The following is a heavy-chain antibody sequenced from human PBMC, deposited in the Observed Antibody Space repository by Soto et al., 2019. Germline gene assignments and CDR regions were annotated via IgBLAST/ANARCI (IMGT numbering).Heavy chain of an antibody. J-gene: IGHJ3*02. CDR2: IYSGGST. V-gene: IGHV3-66*01. CDR3: ARDRPYYDILTGYYKGDAFDI. Sequence: GGSLRLSCAASGFTVSSSYMSWVRQAPGKGLEWVSVIYSGGSTYYADSVKGRFTISRDNSKNTLYLQMNSLRAEDTAVYYCARDRPYYDILTGYYKGDAFDIWGQGTMVTVS. CDR1: GFTVSSSY. D-gene: IGHD3-9*01.